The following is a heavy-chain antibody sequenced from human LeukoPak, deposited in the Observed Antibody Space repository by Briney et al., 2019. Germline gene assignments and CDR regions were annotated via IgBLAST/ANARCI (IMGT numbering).Heavy chain of an antibody. CDR1: GYTFTSYA. CDR3: ARDRGGCSGGSCSYYFDY. D-gene: IGHD2-15*01. CDR2: ISAGNGNT. J-gene: IGHJ4*02. V-gene: IGHV1-3*01. Sequence: ASVKVSCKASGYTFTSYAIHWVRQAPGQRLEWMGWISAGNGNTKYSQNFQGRVTFISNTSATTAFMELSSLRSEDAAVYYCARDRGGCSGGSCSYYFDYWGQGTLVTVSS.